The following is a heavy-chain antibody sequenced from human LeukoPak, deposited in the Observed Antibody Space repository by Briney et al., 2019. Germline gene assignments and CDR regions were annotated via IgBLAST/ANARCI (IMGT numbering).Heavy chain of an antibody. CDR1: GFTFGDYA. D-gene: IGHD3-22*01. V-gene: IGHV3-49*03. J-gene: IGHJ3*02. CDR2: IRSKAYGETT. Sequence: GRSLRLSCTASGFTFGDYAMDWFRQAPGKGLEWVGCIRSKAYGETTEYAASVRGRFTISRDNSKSIGYLQMNSLKTEDTAVYYCTRDLSTYDSSDAFDIWGQGTMVTVSS. CDR3: TRDLSTYDSSDAFDI.